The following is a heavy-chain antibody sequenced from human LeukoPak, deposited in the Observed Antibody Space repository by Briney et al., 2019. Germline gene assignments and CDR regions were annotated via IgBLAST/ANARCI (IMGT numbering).Heavy chain of an antibody. CDR1: GFTFDDYG. Sequence: RTGGSLRLSCAASGFTFDDYGMSWVRQAPGKGLEWVSGINWNGGSTGYVDSVKGRFTISRDNAKNSLYLQMNSLRAEDTALYHCVRETPGYSSSWTPPSFDYWGQGTLVTVSS. J-gene: IGHJ4*02. V-gene: IGHV3-20*01. D-gene: IGHD6-13*01. CDR3: VRETPGYSSSWTPPSFDY. CDR2: INWNGGST.